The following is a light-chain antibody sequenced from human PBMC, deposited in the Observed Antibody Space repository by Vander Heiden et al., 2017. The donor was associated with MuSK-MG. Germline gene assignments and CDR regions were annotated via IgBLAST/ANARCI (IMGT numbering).Light chain of an antibody. J-gene: IGLJ1*01. Sequence: SYELTQPPSVSVSPGQTARITCSGDALPKQYAYWYQQKPGQAPVLVIYKDSERPSGIPERFSGSSSGTTVTLTISGVQAEDEADYYWQSADSSGTYPYVFGTGTKVTVL. CDR3: QSADSSGTYPYV. CDR1: ALPKQY. V-gene: IGLV3-25*03. CDR2: KDS.